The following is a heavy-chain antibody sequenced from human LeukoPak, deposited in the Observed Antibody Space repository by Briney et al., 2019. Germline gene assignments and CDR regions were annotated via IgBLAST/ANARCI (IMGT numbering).Heavy chain of an antibody. J-gene: IGHJ6*03. Sequence: PSETLSLTCAVYGGSFSGYYWSWIRQPPGKGLDGIGEINHSVGLNYNPSLKSRVTISVETSKNQFSLKLSSVPAADTAVYSCARRYCSSTSCYKRGSSWTGYYYYYMDVWGKGTTVTVSS. V-gene: IGHV4-34*01. CDR3: ARRYCSSTSCYKRGSSWTGYYYYYMDV. CDR2: INHSVGL. CDR1: GGSFSGYY. D-gene: IGHD2-2*02.